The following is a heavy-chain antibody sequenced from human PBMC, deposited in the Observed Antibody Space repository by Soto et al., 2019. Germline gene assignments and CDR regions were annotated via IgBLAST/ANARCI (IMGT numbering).Heavy chain of an antibody. Sequence: SGPTLVNPTQTLTLTCTFSGFSLSTSGMRVSWIRQPPGKALEWLARIDWDDDKFYSTSLKTRLTISKDTSKNQVVLTMTNMDPVDTATYYCARMASQTTYYYGSGSYYYFDYWGQGTLVTVSS. J-gene: IGHJ4*01. CDR2: IDWDDDK. CDR3: ARMASQTTYYYGSGSYYYFDY. CDR1: GFSLSTSGMR. V-gene: IGHV2-70*04. D-gene: IGHD3-10*01.